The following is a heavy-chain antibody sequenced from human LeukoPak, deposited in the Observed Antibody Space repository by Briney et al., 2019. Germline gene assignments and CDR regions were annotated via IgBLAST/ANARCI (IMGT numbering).Heavy chain of an antibody. V-gene: IGHV3-7*01. D-gene: IGHD3-10*01. CDR3: AMVLWQSGRPGP. CDR1: GFSFSTYW. Sequence: PGGSLRLSCAASGFSFSTYWMSWVRQTPEKGLEFVANIDQGGSVRNYMDSLKGRCTISRDNAKKSLYLEINSLRADDTAVYYCAMVLWQSGRPGPWDQGSLVTVSS. J-gene: IGHJ5*02. CDR2: IDQGGSVR.